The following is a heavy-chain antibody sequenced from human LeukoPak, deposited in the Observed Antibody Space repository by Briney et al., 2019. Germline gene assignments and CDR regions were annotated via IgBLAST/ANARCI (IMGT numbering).Heavy chain of an antibody. CDR1: RFTFNIYA. Sequence: GGSLRLSCAASRFTFNIYAMSWVRQAPGKGLEWVSSISGSGGGTFYASSVRGRFTISRDNSKHTVFLQLNGLRAEDTAIYYCAKSDENFYYMDVWGQGTTVTVSS. CDR3: AKSDENFYYMDV. CDR2: ISGSGGGT. J-gene: IGHJ6*03. V-gene: IGHV3-23*01.